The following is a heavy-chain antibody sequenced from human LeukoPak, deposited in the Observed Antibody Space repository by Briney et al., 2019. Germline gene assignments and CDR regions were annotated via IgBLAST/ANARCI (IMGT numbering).Heavy chain of an antibody. J-gene: IGHJ3*01. CDR2: TYYRSKWGN. V-gene: IGHV6-1*01. CDR3: TRASYRAFDL. D-gene: IGHD1-1*01. CDR1: GDSVSSNSAA. Sequence: SRTLSLTCAISGDSVSSNSAAWNWIRQSPSRGLEWLGRTYYRSKWGNDYAVSVKSRIIINPDTSKNQFSLQLNSVTPEDTAVYYCTRASYRAFDLWGQGTMVTVSS.